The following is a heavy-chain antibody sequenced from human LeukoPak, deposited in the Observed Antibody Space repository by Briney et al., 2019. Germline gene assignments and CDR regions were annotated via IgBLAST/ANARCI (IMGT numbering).Heavy chain of an antibody. D-gene: IGHD3-9*01. CDR2: ISGSGGST. V-gene: IGHV3-23*01. Sequence: GGSLRLSCAASGFTFSNYAMSWVRQAPGKGLEWVSAISGSGGSTYYADSVKGRFTISRDNSKNTLYLQMNSLRAEDTAVYYCAKSRVLRYFDWLEPPSDYWGQGTLVTVSS. J-gene: IGHJ4*02. CDR1: GFTFSNYA. CDR3: AKSRVLRYFDWLEPPSDY.